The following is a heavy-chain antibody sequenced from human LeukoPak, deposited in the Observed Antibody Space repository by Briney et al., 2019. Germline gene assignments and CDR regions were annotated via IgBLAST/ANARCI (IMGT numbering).Heavy chain of an antibody. Sequence: GGSLRLSCAASGFTFSSYWMSWVRQAPGKGLEWVANIKQDGSEKYYVDSVKGRFTISRNNAKNSLYLQMNSLRAEDTAVYYCARGQLELLSDYYYYMDVWGKGTTVTVSS. V-gene: IGHV3-7*01. CDR3: ARGQLELLSDYYYYMDV. J-gene: IGHJ6*03. CDR2: IKQDGSEK. D-gene: IGHD1-1*01. CDR1: GFTFSSYW.